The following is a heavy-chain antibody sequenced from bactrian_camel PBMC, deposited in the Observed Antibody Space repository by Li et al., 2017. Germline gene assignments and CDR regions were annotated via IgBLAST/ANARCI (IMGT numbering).Heavy chain of an antibody. CDR1: GHSRGSNC. CDR3: AAQFLEASCAVVHAIDN. J-gene: IGHJ4*01. V-gene: IGHV3-3*01. CDR2: IRRSGGET. Sequence: VQLVESGGGSVQTGGSLRLSCVVSGHSRGSNCVGWYRLPPGRAPAEREGIAAIRRSGGETWYAGSVKGRFTISQDSARNTVYLQMNSLKPEDTATYYCAAQFLEASCAVVHAIDNWGQGTQVTVS. D-gene: IGHD2*01.